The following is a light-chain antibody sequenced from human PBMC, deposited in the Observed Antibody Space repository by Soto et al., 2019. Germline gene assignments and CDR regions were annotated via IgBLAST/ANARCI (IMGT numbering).Light chain of an antibody. CDR1: QSVSSNY. V-gene: IGKV3-20*01. CDR3: QQYGSSSKT. Sequence: EIVLTQFPGTLSLSPGERATLSCRASQSVSSNYLAWYQQRPGQPPNLLIFGASNRAPGIPDRFSGSGSGTDVTLTISKVEPVDFAVYYCQQYGSSSKTFGQGTKVEIK. J-gene: IGKJ1*01. CDR2: GAS.